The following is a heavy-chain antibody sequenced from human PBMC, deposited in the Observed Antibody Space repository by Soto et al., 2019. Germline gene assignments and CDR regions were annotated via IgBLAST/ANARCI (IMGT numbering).Heavy chain of an antibody. CDR3: AKESLPAIRR. D-gene: IGHD2-2*02. CDR1: EFTFSSYA. CDR2: ISGSGGST. Sequence: GGSVRLSCAASEFTFSSYAMSWVRQAPGKGLAWVSAISGSGGSTYYADSVKGRFTISRDNSKNTLYLQMNSLRAEDTAVYYCAKESLPAIRRWGQGTLVTVSS. V-gene: IGHV3-23*01. J-gene: IGHJ4*02.